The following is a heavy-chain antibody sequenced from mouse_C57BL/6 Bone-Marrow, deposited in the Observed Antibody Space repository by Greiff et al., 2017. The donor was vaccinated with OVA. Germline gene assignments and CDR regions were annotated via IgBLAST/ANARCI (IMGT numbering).Heavy chain of an antibody. CDR2: ISYSGST. D-gene: IGHD1-1*01. Sequence: EVQLVESGPGLAKPSQTLSLTCSVTGYSITSDYWNWIRKFPGNKLEYMGYISYSGSTYYNPSLKSRISITRDTSKNQYYLQLNSVTTEDTATYYCARFTTVVAGGTGYFDVWGTGTTVTVSS. J-gene: IGHJ1*03. CDR1: GYSITSDY. CDR3: ARFTTVVAGGTGYFDV. V-gene: IGHV3-8*01.